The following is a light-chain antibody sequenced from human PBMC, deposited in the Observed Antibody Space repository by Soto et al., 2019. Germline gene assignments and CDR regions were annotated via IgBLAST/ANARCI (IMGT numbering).Light chain of an antibody. J-gene: IGLJ1*01. V-gene: IGLV2-8*01. Sequence: QPVLTQPPSASGSPGQSVTISCTGTTSDIGAYNYVSWYQQRPGKAPKLIIYEVTRRPSGVPDRIFGSKSYTTASLTVSGLQAEDEADYYCSSFAGTISFVFGTGTKVTVL. CDR3: SSFAGTISFV. CDR1: TSDIGAYNY. CDR2: EVT.